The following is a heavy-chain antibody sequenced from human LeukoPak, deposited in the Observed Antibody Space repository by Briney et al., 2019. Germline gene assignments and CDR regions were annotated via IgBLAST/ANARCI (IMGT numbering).Heavy chain of an antibody. CDR1: GGSISSGDYY. V-gene: IGHV4-31*03. D-gene: IGHD5-24*01. CDR2: IYYSGST. Sequence: TSQTLSLTCTVSGGSISSGDYYWSWVRQVPGKGLEWIGYIYYSGSTYYNPSLKSRVTISVDTSKNQFSLKLSSVTAADTAVYYCASMGWQRNFDYWGQGTLVTVSS. J-gene: IGHJ4*02. CDR3: ASMGWQRNFDY.